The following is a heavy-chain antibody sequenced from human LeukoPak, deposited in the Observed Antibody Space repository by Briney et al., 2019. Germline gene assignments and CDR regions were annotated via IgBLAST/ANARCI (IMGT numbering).Heavy chain of an antibody. CDR3: ARVKGVVTAILDY. Sequence: SETLSLTCTVSGASISSYYWSWIRQPPGKGLEWIGYIYYSGSTNYNPSLKSRVTFSVDTSKNQFSLKLISVTAADTAVYYCARVKGVVTAILDYWGQGTLVTVSS. CDR2: IYYSGST. V-gene: IGHV4-59*01. CDR1: GASISSYY. J-gene: IGHJ4*02. D-gene: IGHD2-21*02.